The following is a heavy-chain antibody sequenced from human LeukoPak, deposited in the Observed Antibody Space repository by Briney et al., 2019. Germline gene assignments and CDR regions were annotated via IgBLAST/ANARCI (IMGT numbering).Heavy chain of an antibody. CDR3: AKSQARGYYDSSGLDY. D-gene: IGHD3-22*01. J-gene: IGHJ4*02. V-gene: IGHV3-30*02. CDR2: IRYDGSNK. CDR1: GFTFSSYG. Sequence: GGSLRLSCAASGFTFSSYGMHWVRQAPGKGLEWVAFIRYDGSNKYYADSVKGRFTISRDNSKNTLYPQMNSLRAEDTAVYYCAKSQARGYYDSSGLDYWGQGTLVTVSS.